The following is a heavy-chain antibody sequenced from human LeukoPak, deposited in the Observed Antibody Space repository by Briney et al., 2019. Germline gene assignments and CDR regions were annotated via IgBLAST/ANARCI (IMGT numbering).Heavy chain of an antibody. Sequence: GGSLRLSCAASGFTFSSYAMSWVRQAPGKGLEWVSAISGSGGSTYYADSVKGRFTISRDNSKNTLYLQMNSLRAEDTAVYYCAKDRLLWFGDINNCFDPWGQGTLVTVSS. V-gene: IGHV3-23*01. CDR1: GFTFSSYA. CDR2: ISGSGGST. D-gene: IGHD3-10*01. CDR3: AKDRLLWFGDINNCFDP. J-gene: IGHJ5*02.